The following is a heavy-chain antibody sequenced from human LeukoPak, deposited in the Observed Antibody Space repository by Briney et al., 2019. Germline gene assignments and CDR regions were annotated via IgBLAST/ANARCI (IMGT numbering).Heavy chain of an antibody. J-gene: IGHJ3*02. CDR1: GYSFTSYW. V-gene: IGHV5-51*01. CDR2: IYPGDSDT. CDR3: ARRPRYSYGFSHDAFDI. D-gene: IGHD5-18*01. Sequence: GESLQISCKGSGYSFTSYWIGWVRQMPGKGLEWMGIIYPGDSDTRYSPSFQGQVTISADKSISTAYLQWSSLKASDTAMYYCARRPRYSYGFSHDAFDIWGQGTMVTVSS.